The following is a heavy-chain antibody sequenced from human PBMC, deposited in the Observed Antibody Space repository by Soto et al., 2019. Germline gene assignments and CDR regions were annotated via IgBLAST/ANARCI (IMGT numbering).Heavy chain of an antibody. D-gene: IGHD4-17*01. CDR2: INPSDGST. J-gene: IGHJ4*02. Sequence: QVQLVQSGAEVKKPGASVKVCCKASGYIFISYYMHWVRQAPGQGLEWMGVINPSDGSTTYAQNFQGRVTMTSDTSTSSVYMELSSVRSEDMAVYYCARLATVTPPYYFDYWGQGTLVTVSS. CDR3: ARLATVTPPYYFDY. V-gene: IGHV1-46*01. CDR1: GYIFISYY.